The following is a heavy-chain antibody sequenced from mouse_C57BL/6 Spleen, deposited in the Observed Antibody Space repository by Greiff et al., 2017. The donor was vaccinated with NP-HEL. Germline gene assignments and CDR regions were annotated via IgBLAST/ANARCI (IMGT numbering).Heavy chain of an antibody. Sequence: QVQLQQSGAELVRPGTSVKVSCKASGYAFTNYLIEWVKQRPGQGLEWIGVINPGSGGTNYNEKFKGKATLTADKSSSTAYMQLSSLTSENSAVYFCARSSGYFFDYWGQGTTLTVSS. CDR2: INPGSGGT. V-gene: IGHV1-54*01. J-gene: IGHJ2*01. CDR1: GYAFTNYL. CDR3: ARSSGYFFDY.